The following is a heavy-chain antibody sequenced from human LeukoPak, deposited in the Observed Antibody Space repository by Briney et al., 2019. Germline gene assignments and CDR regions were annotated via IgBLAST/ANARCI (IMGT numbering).Heavy chain of an antibody. CDR2: INSDGSTT. Sequence: GGSLRLSCAASGFTFSSYWMHWVRQAPGKGLVWVSRINSDGSTTNYADSVKGRFTISRDNAKNTLYLQMNSLRAEDTAVYYCARTLRYFDWRSAPTYYFDYWGQGTLVTVSS. D-gene: IGHD3-9*01. J-gene: IGHJ4*02. V-gene: IGHV3-74*01. CDR3: ARTLRYFDWRSAPTYYFDY. CDR1: GFTFSSYW.